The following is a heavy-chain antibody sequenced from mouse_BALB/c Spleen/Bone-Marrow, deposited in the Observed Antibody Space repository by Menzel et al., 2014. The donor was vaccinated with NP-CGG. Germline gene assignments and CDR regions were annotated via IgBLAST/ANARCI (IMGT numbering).Heavy chain of an antibody. CDR3: ARDEDYAMDY. Sequence: EVQRVESGGGLVQPGGSRKLSCAASGFTFSSFGMHWVRQAPEKGLEWVAYISSGSSTIYYADTVKGRFTISRDNPKNTLFLQMTRLRSEDTAMYYCARDEDYAMDYWGQGTSVTVSS. CDR1: GFTFSSFG. J-gene: IGHJ4*01. CDR2: ISSGSSTI. V-gene: IGHV5-17*02.